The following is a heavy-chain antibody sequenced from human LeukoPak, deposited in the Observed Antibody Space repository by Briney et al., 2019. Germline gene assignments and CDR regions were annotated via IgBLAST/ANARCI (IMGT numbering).Heavy chain of an antibody. CDR2: ISAGGSIT. CDR3: ARRSSGWYAFDI. D-gene: IGHD6-13*01. Sequence: GGSLTLSCQAAGLMFSSHDVNWVRQPPGRGLEWISYISAGGSITYYADSVKGRFIISRDNAKSSLYLQMINLRVEDTALYYCARRSSGWYAFDIWGQGTMVSVSS. CDR1: GLMFSSHD. V-gene: IGHV3-48*03. J-gene: IGHJ3*02.